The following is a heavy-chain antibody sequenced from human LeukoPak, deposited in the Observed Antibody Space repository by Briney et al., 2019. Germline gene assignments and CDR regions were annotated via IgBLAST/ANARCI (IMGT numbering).Heavy chain of an antibody. V-gene: IGHV1-69*05. CDR1: GGTFSSYA. CDR2: IIPIFGTA. D-gene: IGHD3-22*01. J-gene: IGHJ4*02. Sequence: EASVKVSCKASGGTFSSYAISWVRQAPGQGLEWMGGIIPIFGTANYAQKFQGRVTITTDESTSTAYMGLSSLRSEDTAVYYCAGAAYYYDSSGYGFDYWGQGTLVTVSS. CDR3: AGAAYYYDSSGYGFDY.